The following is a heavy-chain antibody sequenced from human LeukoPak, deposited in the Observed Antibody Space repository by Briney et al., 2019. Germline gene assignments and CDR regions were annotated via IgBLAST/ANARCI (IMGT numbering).Heavy chain of an antibody. J-gene: IGHJ4*02. CDR1: GYSFTNYW. V-gene: IGHV5-51*01. CDR3: ARQVAATYFSDY. D-gene: IGHD1-26*01. CDR2: IYPDDSDT. Sequence: GESLKISCKGSGYSFTNYWIGWVRQMPGKGLEWMGIIYPDDSDTRYSPSFQGQVTISADKSTSTAYLQWSSLQASDTAMYYCARQVAATYFSDYWGQGTLVTVSS.